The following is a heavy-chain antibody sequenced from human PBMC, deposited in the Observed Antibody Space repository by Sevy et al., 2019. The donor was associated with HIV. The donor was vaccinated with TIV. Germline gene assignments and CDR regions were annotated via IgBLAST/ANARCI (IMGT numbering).Heavy chain of an antibody. V-gene: IGHV3-48*02. D-gene: IGHD3-10*01. Sequence: GGSLRLSCAASRFTFSSYSMNWVRQAPGKGLEWVSYISSSSSTIYYADSVKGRFTISRDNAKNSLYLQMNSLRDEDTAVYYCAGSITMVRGVIITAPYVDYWGQGTLVTVSS. CDR3: AGSITMVRGVIITAPYVDY. CDR2: ISSSSSTI. J-gene: IGHJ4*02. CDR1: RFTFSSYS.